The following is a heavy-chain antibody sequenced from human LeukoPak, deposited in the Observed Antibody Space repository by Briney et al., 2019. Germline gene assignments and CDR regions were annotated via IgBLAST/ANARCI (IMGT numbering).Heavy chain of an antibody. D-gene: IGHD3-10*01. J-gene: IGHJ4*02. V-gene: IGHV1-18*01. CDR1: GYTFTSYG. CDR3: ARDNYGSGSYYPHWEY. CDR2: ISAYNGNT. Sequence: ASVKVSCKASGYTFTSYGISWVRQAPGQGLGWMGWISAYNGNTNYAQKLQGRVTMTTDTSTSTAYMELRSLRSDDTAVYYCARDNYGSGSYYPHWEYWGQGTLVTVSS.